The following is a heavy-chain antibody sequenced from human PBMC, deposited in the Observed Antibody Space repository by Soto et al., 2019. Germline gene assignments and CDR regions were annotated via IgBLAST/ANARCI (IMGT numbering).Heavy chain of an antibody. V-gene: IGHV3-23*01. Sequence: EVQLLESGGDLVQPGGSLRLSCAASGFTFSTYAMRWVRQAPGKGLEWVSSITGSGDRTYYADSVKGRFTISRDNSQSTLHLKMPSLRAEDKDGYACARMYSSSCDYWGQGTLVNVPS. CDR2: ITGSGDRT. J-gene: IGHJ4*02. CDR1: GFTFSTYA. D-gene: IGHD6-13*01. CDR3: ARMYSSSCDY.